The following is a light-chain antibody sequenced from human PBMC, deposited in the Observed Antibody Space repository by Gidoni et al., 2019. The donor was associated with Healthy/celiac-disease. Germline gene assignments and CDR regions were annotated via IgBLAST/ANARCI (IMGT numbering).Light chain of an antibody. V-gene: IGKV3-15*01. CDR2: GAS. Sequence: EIVMTQSPATLSVSPGERATLSCWASQSVSSNLAWYQQKPGQAPRRLIYGASTRATGIPARFSGSGSGTEFTLTISSLQSEDFAVYYCQQYNNWPVWTFGQXTKVEIK. CDR1: QSVSSN. J-gene: IGKJ1*01. CDR3: QQYNNWPVWT.